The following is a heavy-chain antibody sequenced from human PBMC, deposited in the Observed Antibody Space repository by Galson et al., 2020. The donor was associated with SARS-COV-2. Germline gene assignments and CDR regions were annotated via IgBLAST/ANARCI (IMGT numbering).Heavy chain of an antibody. V-gene: IGHV4-31*03. CDR2: IYYSGST. Sequence: SETLSLTCTVSGGSISSAGYYWSWIRQHPGKGMEWIGYIYYSGSTYYNPSLKSRVTISVDTSKNQFSLKLSSVTAADTAVYYCARGGIDDFWSGYYRPYYYYMDVWGKGATVTVSS. CDR3: ARGGIDDFWSGYYRPYYYYMDV. J-gene: IGHJ6*03. D-gene: IGHD3-3*01. CDR1: GGSISSAGYY.